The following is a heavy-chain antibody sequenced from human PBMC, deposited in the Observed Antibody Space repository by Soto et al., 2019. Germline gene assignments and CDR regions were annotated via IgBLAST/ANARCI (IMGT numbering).Heavy chain of an antibody. D-gene: IGHD3-3*01. CDR3: AKHDFWSLYNTGLES. CDR2: ISGSGGDT. V-gene: IGHV3-23*01. Sequence: EVQLLESGGGLVQPVGSLRLSCSASGFTFTSYAISWVRQAPGKGLEWVSGISGSGGDTKSADSVKGRFTISRDNFKTMLYMQMNCMRAEDTAVYYCAKHDFWSLYNTGLESWGQGTRVPVS. CDR1: GFTFTSYA. J-gene: IGHJ4*02.